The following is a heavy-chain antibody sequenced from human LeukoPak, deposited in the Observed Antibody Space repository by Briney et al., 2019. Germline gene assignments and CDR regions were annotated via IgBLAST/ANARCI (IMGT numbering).Heavy chain of an antibody. CDR1: GGSFSSSSYF. CDR3: AHQAHDYGDYVAGFDI. V-gene: IGHV3-23*01. D-gene: IGHD4-17*01. Sequence: ETLSLTCTVSGGSFSSSSYFWVWIRQPPGKGLEWVSAISGSGGSTYYADSVKGRLTISRDNSKNTLYMQMNSLRAEDTAVYYCAHQAHDYGDYVAGFDIWGQGTMVTVSS. J-gene: IGHJ3*02. CDR2: ISGSGGST.